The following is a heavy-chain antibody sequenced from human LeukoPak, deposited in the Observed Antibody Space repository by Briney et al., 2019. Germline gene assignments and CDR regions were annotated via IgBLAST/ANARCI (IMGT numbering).Heavy chain of an antibody. CDR1: GFTFSSYA. Sequence: PGGSLRLSRAASGFTFSSYAMSWVRQAPGKGLEWVSAISGSGGSTYYADSVKGRFTISRDNSKNTLYLQMNSPRAEDTAVHYCASDPPTTVTTFGDYWGQGTLVTVSS. CDR3: ASDPPTTVTTFGDY. D-gene: IGHD4-17*01. J-gene: IGHJ4*02. CDR2: ISGSGGST. V-gene: IGHV3-23*01.